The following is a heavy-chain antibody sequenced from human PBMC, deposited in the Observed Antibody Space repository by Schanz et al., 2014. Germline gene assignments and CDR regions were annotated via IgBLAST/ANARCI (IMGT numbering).Heavy chain of an antibody. CDR2: IFYSGST. CDR1: GGSISSNSYY. CDR3: ARQGGYCSSTRCYHRYFDL. J-gene: IGHJ2*01. V-gene: IGHV4-39*01. Sequence: QLQLQESGPGLVKPSETLSLTCTVSGGSISSNSYYWGWIRQPPGKGLEWIGSIFYSGSTYNNPSLKIRVPISIDTSKNQFSLRLNSVTAADTAVYYCARQGGYCSSTRCYHRYFDLWGRGTLVTVSS. D-gene: IGHD2-2*03.